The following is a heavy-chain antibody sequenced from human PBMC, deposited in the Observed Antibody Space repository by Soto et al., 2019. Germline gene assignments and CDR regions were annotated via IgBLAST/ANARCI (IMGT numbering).Heavy chain of an antibody. CDR2: INHSGTT. D-gene: IGHD1-7*01. V-gene: IGHV4-34*01. CDR1: GGSFSNYY. CDR3: ARGRITGTATMGY. J-gene: IGHJ4*02. Sequence: QVQLKQWGAGLLKPSETLSLTCAVYGGSFSNYYWSWIRQPPGKGLEWIGEINHSGTTNYNPSLKSRVTLSVDTSKNQFSLKLSSVTAADTAVDYCARGRITGTATMGYWGQGTLVTVSS.